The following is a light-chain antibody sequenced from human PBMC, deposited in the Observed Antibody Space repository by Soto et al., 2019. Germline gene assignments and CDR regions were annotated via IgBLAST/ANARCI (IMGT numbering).Light chain of an antibody. Sequence: AIQLTQSASSLPASVGDRVTVACRASQDIRSDVGWYKQRTGKAPKVRIYAESSLQSGVPYRFSGSGAGTDLNLTISRLQPKDCEIYYCLQDYNYPLTCGGGTQVDIK. V-gene: IGKV1-6*01. CDR3: LQDYNYPLT. CDR2: AES. CDR1: QDIRSD. J-gene: IGKJ4*01.